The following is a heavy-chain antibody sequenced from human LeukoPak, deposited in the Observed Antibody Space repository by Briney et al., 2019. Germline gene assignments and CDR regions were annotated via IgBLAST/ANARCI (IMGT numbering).Heavy chain of an antibody. V-gene: IGHV3-21*01. D-gene: IGHD1-1*01. CDR3: ARALTTLTYEGY. J-gene: IGHJ4*02. Sequence: GTLSLTCAVSGGSISSSYWWSWIRQAPGKGLEWVSSISGSNSYIFYADSVKGRFTVSRDNAKDSLYLQMNSLRAEDTAVYYCARALTTLTYEGYWGQGTLVTVSS. CDR2: ISGSNSYI. CDR1: GGSISSSYW.